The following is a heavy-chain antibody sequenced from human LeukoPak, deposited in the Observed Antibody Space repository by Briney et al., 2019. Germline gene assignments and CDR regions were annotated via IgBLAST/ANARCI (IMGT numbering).Heavy chain of an antibody. CDR1: GYTFTGYY. D-gene: IGHD3-22*01. CDR2: INPNSGGT. V-gene: IGHV1-2*02. CDR3: ARAEYYYDPYFDY. J-gene: IGHJ4*02. Sequence: ASVKVSCKASGYTFTGYYMHWVRQAPGQGLEWMGWINPNSGGTNYAQKFQGRVTMTRDTSISTAYMELSRLRSDDTAMYYCARAEYYYDPYFDYWGQGTLVTVSS.